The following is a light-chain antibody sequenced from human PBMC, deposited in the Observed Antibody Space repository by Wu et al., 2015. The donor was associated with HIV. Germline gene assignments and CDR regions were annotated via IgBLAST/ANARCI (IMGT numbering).Light chain of an antibody. J-gene: IGKJ1*01. CDR3: QQYHSYSKT. CDR1: RSISKW. V-gene: IGKV1-5*03. CDR2: EAS. Sequence: SIGDRVTITCRASRSISKWLAWYQQKPGRAPKLLIYEASTLASGVPSSFGGSGSGTEFTLTISSLQPDDFATYYCQQYHSYSKTFGQGTKVEIK.